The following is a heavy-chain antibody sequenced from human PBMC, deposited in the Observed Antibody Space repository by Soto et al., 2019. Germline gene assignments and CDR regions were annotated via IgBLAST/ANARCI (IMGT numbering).Heavy chain of an antibody. Sequence: SETLSLTCAVSSGSISSSNWWSWVRQPPGKGLEWIGEIYHSGSTNYNPSLKSRVTISVDKSKNQFSLKLSSVTAADTAVYYCARVVGSSWYAYYYFDYWGQGTLVTVSS. CDR2: IYHSGST. J-gene: IGHJ4*02. CDR1: SGSISSSNW. D-gene: IGHD6-13*01. V-gene: IGHV4-4*02. CDR3: ARVVGSSWYAYYYFDY.